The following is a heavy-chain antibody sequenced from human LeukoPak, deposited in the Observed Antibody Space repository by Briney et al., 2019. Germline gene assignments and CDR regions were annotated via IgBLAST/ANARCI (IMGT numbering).Heavy chain of an antibody. CDR1: GFTFDDYG. D-gene: IGHD4-17*01. CDR3: ARRDYGDYNIDY. V-gene: IGHV3-20*04. Sequence: PGGSLRLSCTASGFTFDDYGMSWVRQAPGKGLEWVSGINWNGGSTGYADSVKGRFTISRDKAKNSLYLQMNSLRAEDTALYYCARRDYGDYNIDYWGQGTLVTVSS. CDR2: INWNGGST. J-gene: IGHJ4*02.